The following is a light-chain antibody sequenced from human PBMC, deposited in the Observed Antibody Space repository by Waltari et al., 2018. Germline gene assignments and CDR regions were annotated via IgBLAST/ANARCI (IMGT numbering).Light chain of an antibody. Sequence: QSVLTQPPSVSGAPGQRVTISSTGSSSYLGERYSVNWYQQLPGTAPKLLIHGNNNRPSEVPDRFSASKSGTSASLAITGLQAEDEADYYCQSYDSSLSVWVFGGGTKLTVL. CDR1: SSYLGERYS. V-gene: IGLV1-40*01. CDR3: QSYDSSLSVWV. CDR2: GNN. J-gene: IGLJ3*02.